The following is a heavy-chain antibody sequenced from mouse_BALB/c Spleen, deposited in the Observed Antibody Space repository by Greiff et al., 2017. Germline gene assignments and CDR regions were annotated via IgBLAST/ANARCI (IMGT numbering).Heavy chain of an antibody. J-gene: IGHJ2*01. CDR2: ISSGGSYT. Sequence: EVQLVESGGGLVKPGGSLKLSCAASGFTFSSYAMSWVRQSPEKRLEWVAEISSGGSYTYYPDTVTGRFTISRDNAKNTLYLEMSSLRSEDTAMYYCARGGGNFDYWGQGTTLTVSS. CDR1: GFTFSSYA. V-gene: IGHV5-9-4*01. CDR3: ARGGGNFDY. D-gene: IGHD2-14*01.